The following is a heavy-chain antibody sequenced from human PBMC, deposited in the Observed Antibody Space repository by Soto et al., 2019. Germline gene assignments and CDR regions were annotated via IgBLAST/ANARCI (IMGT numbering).Heavy chain of an antibody. CDR3: AKDHRVKYCGGDCWEGFDY. D-gene: IGHD2-21*02. Sequence: QTGGSLRLSCAASGFTFSSYGMHWVRQAPGKGLEWVAVISYDGSNKYYADSVKGRFTISRDNSKNTLYLQMNSLRAEDTAVYYCAKDHRVKYCGGDCWEGFDYWGQGTLVTVSS. CDR1: GFTFSSYG. J-gene: IGHJ4*02. V-gene: IGHV3-30*18. CDR2: ISYDGSNK.